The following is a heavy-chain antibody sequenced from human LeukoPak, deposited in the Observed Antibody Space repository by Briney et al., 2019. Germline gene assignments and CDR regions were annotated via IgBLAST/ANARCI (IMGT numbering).Heavy chain of an antibody. CDR1: GGSLSSYY. Sequence: PSETLCLTCTVSGGSLSSYYWSWIRQPPGKGLEWIGYIYYSGSTNYNPSLKSRVTISVDTSKNQFSLKLSSVTAADTAVYYCARGIRYYYDSSGYYRTDRFDPWGQGTLVTVSS. J-gene: IGHJ5*02. D-gene: IGHD3-22*01. CDR2: IYYSGST. CDR3: ARGIRYYYDSSGYYRTDRFDP. V-gene: IGHV4-59*01.